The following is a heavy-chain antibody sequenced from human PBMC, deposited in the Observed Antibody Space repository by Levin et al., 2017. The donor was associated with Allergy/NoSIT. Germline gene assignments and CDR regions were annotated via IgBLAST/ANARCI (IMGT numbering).Heavy chain of an antibody. CDR2: ISYDGSNK. Sequence: GGSLRLSCAASGFTFSSNGIHWVRQAPGKGLEWVAVISYDGSNKDYADSVKGRFTISRDNSKNTLFLQMNSLRAEDTAVYYCAKDFGSGSYYNGYFDYWGQGTLVTVSS. CDR3: AKDFGSGSYYNGYFDY. CDR1: GFTFSSNG. V-gene: IGHV3-30*18. D-gene: IGHD3-10*01. J-gene: IGHJ4*02.